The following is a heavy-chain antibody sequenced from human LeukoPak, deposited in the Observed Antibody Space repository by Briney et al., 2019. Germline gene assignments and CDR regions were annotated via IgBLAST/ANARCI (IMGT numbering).Heavy chain of an antibody. CDR1: GYTFTGYY. J-gene: IGHJ4*02. Sequence: GASVKVPCKASGYTFTGYYMHWVRQAPGQGLEWMGWINPNSGNTNYAQKLQGRVTMTTDTSTSTAYMELRSLRSDDMAVYYCARSLWELTLWDYWGQGTLVTVSS. CDR2: INPNSGNT. CDR3: ARSLWELTLWDY. V-gene: IGHV1-18*03. D-gene: IGHD1-26*01.